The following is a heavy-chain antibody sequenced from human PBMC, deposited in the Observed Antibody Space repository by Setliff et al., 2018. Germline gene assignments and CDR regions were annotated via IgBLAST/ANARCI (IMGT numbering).Heavy chain of an antibody. CDR3: ARVLFHCSSTSCYLDAFDI. V-gene: IGHV1-18*01. Sequence: ASVKVSCKASGYTFISYGISWVRQAPGLGLEWMGWISAYNGNTNYAQKLQGRVTMTTDTPTSTAYMELRSLRSDDTAVYYCARVLFHCSSTSCYLDAFDIWGQGTMVTVSS. D-gene: IGHD2-2*01. J-gene: IGHJ3*02. CDR1: GYTFISYG. CDR2: ISAYNGNT.